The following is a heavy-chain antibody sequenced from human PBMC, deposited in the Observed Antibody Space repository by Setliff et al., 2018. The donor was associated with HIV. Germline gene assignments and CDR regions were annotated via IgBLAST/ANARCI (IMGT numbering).Heavy chain of an antibody. J-gene: IGHJ3*02. V-gene: IGHV4-4*02. CDR3: ARSSGSYWMNAFDI. Sequence: SETLSLTCVVSGGSISSGNWWGWVRQPPGKGLEWIGEIYHTGSTNYNPSLKSRVTMSIDKSKNQFSLKLDSVTAADTAVYYCARSSGSYWMNAFDIWGHGTMVTVSS. D-gene: IGHD1-26*01. CDR1: GGSISSGNW. CDR2: IYHTGST.